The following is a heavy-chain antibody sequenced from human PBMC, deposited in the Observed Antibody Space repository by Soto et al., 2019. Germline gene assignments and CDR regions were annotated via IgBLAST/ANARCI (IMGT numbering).Heavy chain of an antibody. Sequence: SETLSLTCTVSGGSIRDYYLSWIRQPAGKGLECIGRIYDTGSVNYNPSLKSRVTMSVDTSQNQLSLKLSPVTAADTAVYYFARVQRYSGSYRWFDPWGQGTLVTVYS. D-gene: IGHD5-12*01. CDR1: GGSIRDYY. J-gene: IGHJ5*02. CDR2: IYDTGSV. V-gene: IGHV4-4*07. CDR3: ARVQRYSGSYRWFDP.